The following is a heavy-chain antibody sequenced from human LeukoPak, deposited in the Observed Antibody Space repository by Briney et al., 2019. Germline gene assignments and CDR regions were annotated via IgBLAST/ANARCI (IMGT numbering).Heavy chain of an antibody. CDR2: INPSGGST. J-gene: IGHJ4*02. D-gene: IGHD3-22*01. CDR3: ARDARSYDSSGYYPPAAYFDY. V-gene: IGHV1-46*01. CDR1: GYTFTSYY. Sequence: ASVKVSCKASGYTFTSYYMHWVRQAPGQGLEWMGIINPSGGSTSYAQKFQGGVTMTRDTSTSTVYMELSSLRSEDTAVYYCARDARSYDSSGYYPPAAYFDYWGQGTLVTVSS.